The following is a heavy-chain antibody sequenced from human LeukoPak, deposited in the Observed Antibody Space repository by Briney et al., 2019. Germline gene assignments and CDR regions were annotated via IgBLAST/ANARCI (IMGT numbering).Heavy chain of an antibody. Sequence: PGGSLRLSCAASGFTFSSYTMNWVRQAPGKGLEWVSYISSSSTYIYYADSVKGRFTISRDNAKNSLYLQMNSLRAEDTAVCYCVRIPNSANFPNWFDPWGQGTLVTVSS. CDR2: ISSSSTYI. J-gene: IGHJ5*02. D-gene: IGHD2/OR15-2a*01. CDR1: GFTFSSYT. V-gene: IGHV3-21*01. CDR3: VRIPNSANFPNWFDP.